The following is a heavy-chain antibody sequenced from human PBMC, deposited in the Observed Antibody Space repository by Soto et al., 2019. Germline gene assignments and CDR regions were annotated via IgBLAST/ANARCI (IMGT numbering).Heavy chain of an antibody. Sequence: QVQLVESGGGVVQPGRSLRLSCAASGFTFSSYGMHWVRQAPGKGLEWVAVIWYDGSNKYYADPVKGRFTISRDNSKNTLYLQMNSLRAEDTAVYYCARDTDYYGSGSNDYWGQGTLVTVSS. D-gene: IGHD3-10*01. CDR1: GFTFSSYG. CDR2: IWYDGSNK. J-gene: IGHJ4*02. CDR3: ARDTDYYGSGSNDY. V-gene: IGHV3-33*01.